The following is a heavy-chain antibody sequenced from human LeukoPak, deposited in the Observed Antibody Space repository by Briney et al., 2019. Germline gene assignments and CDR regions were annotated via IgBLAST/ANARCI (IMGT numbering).Heavy chain of an antibody. CDR2: INPNSGGT. Sequence: GASVKVSCKASGGTFSSYAISWVRQAPGQGLEWMGWINPNSGGTNYAQKFQGRVTMTRDTSISTAYMELSRLRSDDTAVYYCARALGYCSSTSCYAFDYWGQGTLVTVSS. CDR3: ARALGYCSSTSCYAFDY. CDR1: GGTFSSYA. J-gene: IGHJ4*02. D-gene: IGHD2-2*01. V-gene: IGHV1-2*02.